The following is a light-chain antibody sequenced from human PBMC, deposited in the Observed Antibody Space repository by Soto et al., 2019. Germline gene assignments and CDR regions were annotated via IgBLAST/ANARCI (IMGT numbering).Light chain of an antibody. CDR3: QHYDNWPPL. J-gene: IGKJ1*01. Sequence: ESVLTQSPGTLSLSPGERATLSCRASQSVSSNHLAWYQQKRGQPPRLLIYGASSRATGTPGRFSGSGSGTDFTLTITRLEPEDFAVYYCQHYDNWPPLFGQGTKVDIK. CDR1: QSVSSNH. V-gene: IGKV3-20*01. CDR2: GAS.